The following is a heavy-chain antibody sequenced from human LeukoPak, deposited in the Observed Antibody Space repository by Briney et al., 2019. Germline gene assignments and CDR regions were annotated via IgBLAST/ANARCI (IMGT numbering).Heavy chain of an antibody. Sequence: SETLSLTCTVSGASIISDTYYWGWIRQPPGKGLEWIGSIYYSGSTYYSPSLKSRATMSVDTSTNQFSLELISVTAADTALYYCARNFYASSGYYLDDFYLDFWGQGTLVTVSS. CDR3: ARNFYASSGYYLDDFYLDF. CDR2: IYYSGST. V-gene: IGHV4-39*07. CDR1: GASIISDTYY. J-gene: IGHJ4*02. D-gene: IGHD3-22*01.